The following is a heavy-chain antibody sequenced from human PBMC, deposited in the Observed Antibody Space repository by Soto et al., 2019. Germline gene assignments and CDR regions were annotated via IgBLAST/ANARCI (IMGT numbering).Heavy chain of an antibody. Sequence: EVQLVESGGGLVKPGGSLRLSCAASGFTFSSYSMNWVRQAPGKGLEWVSSISSSSSYIYYADSVEGRFTISRDNAKNSLYLQMNSLRAEDTAVYYCAREAAGHWYFDLWGRGTLVTVSS. J-gene: IGHJ2*01. CDR3: AREAAGHWYFDL. CDR2: ISSSSSYI. CDR1: GFTFSSYS. V-gene: IGHV3-21*01. D-gene: IGHD6-25*01.